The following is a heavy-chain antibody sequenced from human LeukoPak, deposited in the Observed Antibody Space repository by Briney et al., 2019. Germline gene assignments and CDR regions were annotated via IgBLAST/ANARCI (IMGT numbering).Heavy chain of an antibody. V-gene: IGHV3-30*03. D-gene: IGHD5-18*01. J-gene: IGHJ4*02. Sequence: SGGSLRLSCAASGFTFSNYGMHWVRQAPGKGREGVAVLSYDGSQKYYADSVKGRFTISRDNSKNTLYVQMNSLRAEDTAVYYCARSGQLWLSSHDYWGQGTLVTVSS. CDR2: LSYDGSQK. CDR1: GFTFSNYG. CDR3: ARSGQLWLSSHDY.